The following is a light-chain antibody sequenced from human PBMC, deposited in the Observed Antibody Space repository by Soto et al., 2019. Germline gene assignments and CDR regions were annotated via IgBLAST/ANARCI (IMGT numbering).Light chain of an antibody. CDR3: QQYNNWPYT. Sequence: EIVMTQSPATLSVSPGERVALSCRASQSVRDNFAWYQQKPGQAPRILIYDASTRATGIPARFSGSGSGTEFTLTISGLQSEDFGVFYCQQYNNWPYTFGQGTKLEIK. CDR2: DAS. J-gene: IGKJ2*01. CDR1: QSVRDN. V-gene: IGKV3-15*01.